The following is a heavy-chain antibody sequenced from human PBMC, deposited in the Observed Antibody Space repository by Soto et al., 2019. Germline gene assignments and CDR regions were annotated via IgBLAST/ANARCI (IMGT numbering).Heavy chain of an antibody. D-gene: IGHD6-19*01. CDR3: ARAWAVPGSHWGD. CDR1: GDSMNPYY. V-gene: IGHV4-59*01. Sequence: QVQLQESGPGLVKPSETLSLTCTVSGDSMNPYYWSWIRQPPGKGLEWIGSIYFSGSTNFNPSLKSRVTLSLDTSKRQFFLKLTSVTAADTAVYYCARAWAVPGSHWGDWGRGTLVTVSS. J-gene: IGHJ4*02. CDR2: IYFSGST.